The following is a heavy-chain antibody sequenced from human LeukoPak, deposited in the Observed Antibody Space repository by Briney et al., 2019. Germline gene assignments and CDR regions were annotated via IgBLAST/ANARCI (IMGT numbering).Heavy chain of an antibody. J-gene: IGHJ4*02. D-gene: IGHD1-26*01. CDR3: AREHPGVGATGFGDY. V-gene: IGHV4-4*08. Sequence: NASETLSLTCTVSGGSISSYHWSWIRQPPGKGLECIGYIYSSGSTNYNPSLKSRVTISVDTSKNQFSLKLSSVTAADTAVYYCAREHPGVGATGFGDYWGQGTLVTVSS. CDR2: IYSSGST. CDR1: GGSISSYH.